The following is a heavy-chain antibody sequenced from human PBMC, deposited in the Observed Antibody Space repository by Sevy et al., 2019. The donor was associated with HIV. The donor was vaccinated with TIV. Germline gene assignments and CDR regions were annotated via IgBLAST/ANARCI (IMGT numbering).Heavy chain of an antibody. D-gene: IGHD3-22*01. CDR3: ARDMDYYDSSGRDAFDI. V-gene: IGHV3-74*01. CDR2: INSDGSST. CDR1: GFTFSSYW. J-gene: IGHJ3*02. Sequence: GGSLRLSCAASGFTFSSYWMHWVRQAPGKGLVWVSRINSDGSSTSYADSVKGRFTISRDNAKNTLYLQMNSLRAEDTAVYYYARDMDYYDSSGRDAFDIWGQGTMVTVSS.